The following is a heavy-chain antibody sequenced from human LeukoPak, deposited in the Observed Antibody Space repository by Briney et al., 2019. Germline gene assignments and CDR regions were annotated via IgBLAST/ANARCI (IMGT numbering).Heavy chain of an antibody. D-gene: IGHD3-10*01. CDR3: APQRALMVRGVIKAPDY. CDR2: ISYDGSNK. V-gene: IGHV3-30*03. CDR1: GFTFSSYG. Sequence: GRSLRLSCAASGFTFSSYGMHWVRQAPGKGLEWVAVISYDGSNKYYADSVKGRFTISRDNSKNTLYLQMNSLRAEDTAVYYCAPQRALMVRGVIKAPDYWGQGTLVTVSS. J-gene: IGHJ4*02.